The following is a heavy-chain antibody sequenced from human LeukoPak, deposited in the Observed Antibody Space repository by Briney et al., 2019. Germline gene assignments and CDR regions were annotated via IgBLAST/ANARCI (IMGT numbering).Heavy chain of an antibody. CDR3: ARVRYSSGWPHFDY. J-gene: IGHJ4*02. Sequence: PGGSLRLSRAASGFTFSSYWMHWVRQAPGKGLVWVSRINSDGSSTSYADSVKGRFTISRDNAKNTLYLQMNSLRAEDTAVYYCARVRYSSGWPHFDYWGQGTLVTVSS. CDR1: GFTFSSYW. CDR2: INSDGSST. V-gene: IGHV3-74*01. D-gene: IGHD6-19*01.